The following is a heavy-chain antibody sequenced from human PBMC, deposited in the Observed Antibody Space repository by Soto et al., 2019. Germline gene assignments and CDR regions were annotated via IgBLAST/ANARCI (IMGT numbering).Heavy chain of an antibody. CDR3: ARDLAAAGSY. CDR2: IKGDGSEI. Sequence: EVHLVESGGGLVQPGGSLRLSCAASGFTFSNYWMSWVRQAPGKGLEWVANIKGDGSEIYYVDAVKGRFTISRDNTKNSVYLQMNSLRVEDTAVYFCARDLAAAGSYWGQGTLVTVSS. D-gene: IGHD6-13*01. J-gene: IGHJ4*02. CDR1: GFTFSNYW. V-gene: IGHV3-7*05.